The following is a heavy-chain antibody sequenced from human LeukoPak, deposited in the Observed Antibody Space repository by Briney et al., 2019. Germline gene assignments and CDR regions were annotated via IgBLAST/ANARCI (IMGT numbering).Heavy chain of an antibody. J-gene: IGHJ4*02. Sequence: PGGSLRLSCAASGFTFSSYEMNWVRQAPGKGLEGVSYISSSGSTIYYADSVKGRFTISRDNAKNSLYLQMNSLRAEDTAVYYCARGGMYYYGSGSYDLDYWGQGTLVTVSS. CDR1: GFTFSSYE. V-gene: IGHV3-48*03. CDR2: ISSSGSTI. D-gene: IGHD3-10*01. CDR3: ARGGMYYYGSGSYDLDY.